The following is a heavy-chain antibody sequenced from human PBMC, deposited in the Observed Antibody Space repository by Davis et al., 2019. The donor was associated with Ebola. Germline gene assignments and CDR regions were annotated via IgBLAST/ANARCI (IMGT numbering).Heavy chain of an antibody. CDR1: GGSISSYY. CDR2: IYYSGST. D-gene: IGHD5-24*01. CDR3: AREEVEMATIGGYGMDV. Sequence: PSETLSLTCTVSGGSISSYYWSWIRQPPGKGLEWIGYIYYSGSTNYNPSLKSRVTISVDTSKNQFSLKLSSVTAADTAVYYCAREEVEMATIGGYGMDVWGQGTTVTVSS. V-gene: IGHV4-59*12. J-gene: IGHJ6*02.